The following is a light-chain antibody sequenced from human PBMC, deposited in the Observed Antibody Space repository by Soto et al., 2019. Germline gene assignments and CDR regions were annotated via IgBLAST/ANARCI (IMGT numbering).Light chain of an antibody. CDR1: QSVSRN. J-gene: IGKJ5*01. CDR3: QQYNNWPRT. CDR2: GAS. V-gene: IGKV3-15*01. Sequence: EIVMTQSPATLSVSPADRPTLACRASQSVSRNLAWYQQKPGQAPRLLIYGASTRATGIPARFSGSGSGTEFTLTISSLQSEDFAVYYCQQYNNWPRTFGQGTRLEIK.